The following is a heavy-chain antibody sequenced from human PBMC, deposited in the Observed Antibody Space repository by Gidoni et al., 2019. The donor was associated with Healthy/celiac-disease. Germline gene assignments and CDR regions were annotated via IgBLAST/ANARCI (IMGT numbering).Heavy chain of an antibody. CDR3: AREWWELALGGGMDV. D-gene: IGHD2-15*01. CDR2: ISSSSSTI. CDR1: GFTFSSYS. Sequence: EVQLVESGGGLVQPGGSLRLSCAASGFTFSSYSMNWVRQAPGKGLEWVSYISSSSSTIYYADSVKGRFTISRDNAKNSLYLQMNSLRAEDTAVYYCAREWWELALGGGMDVWGQGTTVTVSS. J-gene: IGHJ6*02. V-gene: IGHV3-48*01.